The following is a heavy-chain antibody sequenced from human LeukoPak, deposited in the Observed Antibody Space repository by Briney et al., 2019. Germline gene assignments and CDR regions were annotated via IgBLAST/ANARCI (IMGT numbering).Heavy chain of an antibody. CDR1: GYTFTSYD. CDR3: ARRRSIGYCSSTSCYTRYFDY. J-gene: IGHJ4*02. Sequence: ASVKVSCEASGYTFTSYDINWVRQATGQGLEWMGWMNPNSGNTGYAQKFQGRVTMTRNTSISTAYMELSSLRSEDTAVYYCARRRSIGYCSSTSCYTRYFDYWGQGTLVTVSS. D-gene: IGHD2-2*02. CDR2: MNPNSGNT. V-gene: IGHV1-8*01.